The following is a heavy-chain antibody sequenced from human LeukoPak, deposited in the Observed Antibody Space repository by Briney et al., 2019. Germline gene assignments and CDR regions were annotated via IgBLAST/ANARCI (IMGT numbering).Heavy chain of an antibody. V-gene: IGHV3-21*01. J-gene: IGHJ4*02. D-gene: IGHD3-16*02. CDR1: GFTFSSYS. CDR2: ISSSSSYI. Sequence: PGGSLRLSCAASGFTFSSYSMNWVRQAPGKGLEWVSSISSSSSYIYYADAVKGRVTISRDSAKNSLSLQMTSLRAEDTDVYYCAREARLGELSPTGYWGQGTLVTVSS. CDR3: AREARLGELSPTGY.